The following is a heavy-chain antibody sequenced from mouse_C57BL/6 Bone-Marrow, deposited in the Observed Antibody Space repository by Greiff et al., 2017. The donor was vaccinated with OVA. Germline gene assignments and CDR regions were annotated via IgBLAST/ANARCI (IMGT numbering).Heavy chain of an antibody. D-gene: IGHD2-3*01. CDR2: IYPGSGNT. CDR1: GYTFTDYY. V-gene: IGHV1-76*01. Sequence: VQLQQSGAELVRPGASVKLSCKASGYTFTDYYINWVKQRPGQGLEWIARIYPGSGNTYYNEKFKGKATLTAEKSSSTAYMQLSSLTSEDSAVYFCARFDDGYYPWAYWGQGTLVTVSA. CDR3: ARFDDGYYPWAY. J-gene: IGHJ3*01.